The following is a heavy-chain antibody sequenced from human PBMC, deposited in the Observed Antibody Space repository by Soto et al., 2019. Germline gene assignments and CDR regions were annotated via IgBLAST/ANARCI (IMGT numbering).Heavy chain of an antibody. CDR3: AREKDYGDYVFRWFDP. V-gene: IGHV4-59*01. Sequence: PSGTLSLTCTVSGGSISSYYWSWIRQPPGKGLEWIGYIYYGGSTNYNPSLKSRVTISVDTSKNQFSLKLSSVTAADTAVYYCAREKDYGDYVFRWFDPWGQGTLVTVSS. CDR1: GGSISSYY. D-gene: IGHD4-17*01. CDR2: IYYGGST. J-gene: IGHJ5*02.